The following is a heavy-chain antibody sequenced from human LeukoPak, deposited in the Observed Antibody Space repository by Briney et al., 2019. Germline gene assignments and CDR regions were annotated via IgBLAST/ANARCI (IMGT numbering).Heavy chain of an antibody. J-gene: IGHJ5*01. V-gene: IGHV4-4*07. CDR1: GGSITSYY. D-gene: IGHD1-26*01. CDR2: VFATGST. Sequence: SETLSLTCTVSGGSITSYYWSWIRQPAGKGLEWIGRVFATGSTNYNPSLKSRVTMSVDASRNQFSLKLSSVTAADTAVYYCSSGGVGNKLGSWGQGTLVTVSS. CDR3: SSGGVGNKLGS.